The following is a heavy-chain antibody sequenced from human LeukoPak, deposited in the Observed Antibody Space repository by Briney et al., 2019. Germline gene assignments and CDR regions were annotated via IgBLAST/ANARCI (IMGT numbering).Heavy chain of an antibody. CDR3: ARVQGYSYGADY. V-gene: IGHV4-39*07. D-gene: IGHD5-18*01. J-gene: IGHJ4*02. Sequence: PSETLSLTCTVSGGSISSSSYYWGWLRQPPGKGLEWIGSIYYSGSTYYNPSLKSRVTISVDTSKNQFSLKLSSVTAADTAVYYCARVQGYSYGADYWGQGTLVTVSS. CDR1: GGSISSSSYY. CDR2: IYYSGST.